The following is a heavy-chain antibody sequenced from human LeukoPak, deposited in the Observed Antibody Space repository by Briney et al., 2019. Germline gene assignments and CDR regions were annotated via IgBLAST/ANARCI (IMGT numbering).Heavy chain of an antibody. CDR2: MSGSGSTI. J-gene: IGHJ4*02. Sequence: PGGSLRLSCAGSGFXFSSYEINWVRQAPGKGLEWVSYMSGSGSTIYYADSVKGRFTISRDNAKNSLYLQMNSLRAEDTAIYYCARVASVSCNNGQWCNFDSWGQGTLVTVSS. CDR1: GFXFSSYE. D-gene: IGHD2-8*01. CDR3: ARVASVSCNNGQWCNFDS. V-gene: IGHV3-48*03.